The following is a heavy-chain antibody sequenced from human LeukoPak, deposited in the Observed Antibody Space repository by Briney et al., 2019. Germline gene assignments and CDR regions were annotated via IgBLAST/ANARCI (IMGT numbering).Heavy chain of an antibody. CDR2: MNPNSGNT. Sequence: GASVKVSCKASGYTFTGYYMHWVRQAPGQGLEWMGWMNPNSGNTGYAQKFQGRVTITRNTSISTAYMELRSLRSDDTAVYYCARDGSGSYYTNDYWGQGTLVTVSS. V-gene: IGHV1-8*03. J-gene: IGHJ4*02. CDR1: GYTFTGYY. CDR3: ARDGSGSYYTNDY. D-gene: IGHD1-26*01.